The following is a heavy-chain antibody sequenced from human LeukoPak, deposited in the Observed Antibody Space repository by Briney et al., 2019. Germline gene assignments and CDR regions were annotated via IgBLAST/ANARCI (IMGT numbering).Heavy chain of an antibody. CDR2: ISSTSSNI. J-gene: IGHJ6*03. D-gene: IGHD3-3*01. V-gene: IGHV3-48*01. CDR1: GFIFNSYS. Sequence: GGSLRLSCAASGFIFNSYSMNWVRQAPGKGLEWVSYISSTSSNIYYADSVKGRFTISRDNTKNSLYLQMNSLRAEDTAVYYCAKPPITIFGVIHYYYMDVWGKGTTVTVSS. CDR3: AKPPITIFGVIHYYYMDV.